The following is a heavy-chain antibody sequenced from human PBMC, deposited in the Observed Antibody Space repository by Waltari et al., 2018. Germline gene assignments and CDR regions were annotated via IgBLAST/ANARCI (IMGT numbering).Heavy chain of an antibody. CDR2: IRQDGLDR. J-gene: IGHJ4*02. D-gene: IGHD2-8*01. CDR1: VFRLSSYW. V-gene: IGHV3-7*01. Sequence: EVQLVESGGGFVQPGGSLRLSCAASVFRLSSYWMSWVRQAPGKGLEWVANIRQDGLDRGHGDSVKGRFIISRDNARNSVYLQMNSLTAEDTAVYYCARDVNGVLDYWGQGTLVTVSS. CDR3: ARDVNGVLDY.